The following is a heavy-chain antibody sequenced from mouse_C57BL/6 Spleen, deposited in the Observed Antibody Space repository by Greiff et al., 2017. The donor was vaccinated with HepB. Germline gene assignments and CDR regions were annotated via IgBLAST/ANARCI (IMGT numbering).Heavy chain of an antibody. CDR3: ARDGSSYDWFAY. CDR2: ISYDGSN. V-gene: IGHV3-6*01. D-gene: IGHD1-1*01. J-gene: IGHJ3*01. Sequence: VQLKESGPGLVKPSQSLSLTCSVTGYSITSGYYWNWIRQFPGNKLEWMGYISYDGSNNYNPTLKNRISITRDTSKNQFFLKLNSVTTEDTATYYCARDGSSYDWFAYWGQGTLVTVSA. CDR1: GYSITSGYY.